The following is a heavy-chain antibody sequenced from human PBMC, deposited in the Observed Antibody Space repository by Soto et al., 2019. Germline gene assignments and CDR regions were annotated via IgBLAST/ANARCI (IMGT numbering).Heavy chain of an antibody. D-gene: IGHD4-17*01. CDR2: INHSGST. Sequence: SETLSLTCAVYGGSFSGYYWSWIRQPPGKGLEWIGEINHSGSTNYNPSLKSRVTISVDTSKNQFSLKLSSVTAADTAVYYCAEEVTTRSGWFDPWGQGTLVTVSS. CDR3: AEEVTTRSGWFDP. V-gene: IGHV4-34*01. J-gene: IGHJ5*02. CDR1: GGSFSGYY.